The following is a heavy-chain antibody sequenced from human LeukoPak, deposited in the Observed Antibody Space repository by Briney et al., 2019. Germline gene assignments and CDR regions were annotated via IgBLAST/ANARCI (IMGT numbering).Heavy chain of an antibody. Sequence: ASVKVSCKASGGTFSSYAISWVRQAPGQGLEWMGRIIPILGIANYAQKFQGRVTITADKSTSTAYMELSSLRSEDTAVYYCARDRTPYSSGPNWFDPWGQGTLVTVSS. CDR3: ARDRTPYSSGPNWFDP. D-gene: IGHD6-19*01. CDR1: GGTFSSYA. CDR2: IIPILGIA. V-gene: IGHV1-69*04. J-gene: IGHJ5*02.